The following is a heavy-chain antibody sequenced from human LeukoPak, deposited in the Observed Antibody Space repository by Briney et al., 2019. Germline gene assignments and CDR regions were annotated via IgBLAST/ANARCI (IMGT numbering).Heavy chain of an antibody. CDR2: IYYSGST. CDR3: ARLGGSGRRVDV. CDR1: GASINSQF. Sequence: SETLSLTCTVSGASINSQFWNWVRQPPGKGLEWIGSIYYSGSTYYNPSLKSRVTISVDTSKNQFSLKLSSVTAADTAVYYCARLGGSGRRVDVWGQGTTVTVSS. D-gene: IGHD3-10*01. J-gene: IGHJ6*02. V-gene: IGHV4-59*05.